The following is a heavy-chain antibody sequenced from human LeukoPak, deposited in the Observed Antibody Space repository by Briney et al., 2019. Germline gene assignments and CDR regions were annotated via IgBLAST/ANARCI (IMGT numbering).Heavy chain of an antibody. V-gene: IGHV4-59*08. J-gene: IGHJ6*02. D-gene: IGHD3-3*01. CDR1: GGSISSYY. CDR3: AGRFLEYYYYGMDV. CDR2: IYYSGST. Sequence: PSETLSLTCTVSGGSISSYYWSWIRQPPGKGLEWIGYIYYSGSTNYNTSLKSRVTISVDTSKNQFSLKLSSVTAADTAVYYCAGRFLEYYYYGMDVWGQGTTVTVSS.